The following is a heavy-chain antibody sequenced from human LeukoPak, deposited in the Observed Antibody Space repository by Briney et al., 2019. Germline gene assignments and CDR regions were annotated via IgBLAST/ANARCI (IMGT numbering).Heavy chain of an antibody. CDR3: ARRLWTGSKLYYYGMDV. D-gene: IGHD3/OR15-3a*01. J-gene: IGHJ6*02. CDR1: RFTLRSYG. V-gene: IGHV3-33*01. Sequence: GGSLGLSCAASRFTLRSYGKHWGPPAPGKGVGGVAVIWYDGSNKYYADSVKGRFTISRDNSKNTLYLQMNSLRAEDTAVYYCARRLWTGSKLYYYGMDVWGQGTTVTVSS. CDR2: IWYDGSNK.